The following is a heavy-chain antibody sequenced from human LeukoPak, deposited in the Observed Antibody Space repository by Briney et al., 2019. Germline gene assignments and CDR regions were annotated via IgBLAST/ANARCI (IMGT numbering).Heavy chain of an antibody. J-gene: IGHJ4*02. CDR3: TRDYYDSNGYYFPPDY. Sequence: GGSLRLSCAASGFTFSTYSLHWVRQAPGKGLGWVAIISYDGRDKYYADSVKGRFTISRDNSKNTLNLQMNSLRTEDTAVYCCTRDYYDSNGYYFPPDYWGQGTLVIVSS. CDR1: GFTFSTYS. D-gene: IGHD3-22*01. CDR2: ISYDGRDK. V-gene: IGHV3-30*04.